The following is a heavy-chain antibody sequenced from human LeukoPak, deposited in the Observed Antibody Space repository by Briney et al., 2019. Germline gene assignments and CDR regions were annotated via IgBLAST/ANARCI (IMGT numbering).Heavy chain of an antibody. J-gene: IGHJ4*02. D-gene: IGHD6-13*01. V-gene: IGHV3-21*01. CDR3: AVRYNGSWYLFDY. Sequence: GGSLRLSCAASGFTFSSYAMSWVRQAPGKGLEWVSSISSSSSYIYYADSVKGRFTIFRDNAKNSLYLQMNSLRAEDTAVYYCAVRYNGSWYLFDYWGQGTLVTVSS. CDR2: ISSSSSYI. CDR1: GFTFSSYA.